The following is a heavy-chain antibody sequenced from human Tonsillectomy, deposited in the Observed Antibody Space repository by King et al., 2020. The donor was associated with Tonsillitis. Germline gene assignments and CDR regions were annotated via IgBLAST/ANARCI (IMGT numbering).Heavy chain of an antibody. CDR3: ATRTGCNGYASFFES. D-gene: IGHD5-12*01. J-gene: IGHJ4*02. CDR1: GDSFSDYL. CDR2: IDPSDSYT. V-gene: IGHV5-10-1*01. Sequence: QLVQSGAAVKKPGESLRISCKGSGDSFSDYLITWVRQVPGKGLEWMGRIDPSDSYTNCSPSLQGHVTISADKSISTAYLQWSSLKASDTAIYYCATRTGCNGYASFFESWGQGTLVTVSS.